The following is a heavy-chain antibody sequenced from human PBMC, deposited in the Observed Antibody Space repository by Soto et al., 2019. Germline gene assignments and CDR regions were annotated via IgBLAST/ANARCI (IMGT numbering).Heavy chain of an antibody. CDR2: ISSSSSYI. CDR3: ARAIAVADPLFDY. D-gene: IGHD6-19*01. Sequence: GGSLRLSCAASGFTFSSYSMNWVRQAPGKGLEWVSSISSSSSYIYYADSVKGRFTISRDNAKNSLYLQMNSLRAEDTAVYYCARAIAVADPLFDYWGQGTLVTVSS. CDR1: GFTFSSYS. V-gene: IGHV3-21*01. J-gene: IGHJ4*02.